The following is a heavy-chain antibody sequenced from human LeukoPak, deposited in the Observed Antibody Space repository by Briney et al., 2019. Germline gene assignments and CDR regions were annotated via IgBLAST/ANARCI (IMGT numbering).Heavy chain of an antibody. CDR1: GFTFSNYW. J-gene: IGHJ4*02. D-gene: IGHD3-16*01. V-gene: IGHV3-74*01. CDR3: VRDLILVWTPGDDFDH. Sequence: GGSLRLSCAASGFTFSNYWMHWVRQAPGKGLEWVSRINKYGTTITYADSVKGRFTISRENARNTHFLQMNSLTPEDTAVYYCVRDLILVWTPGDDFDHWGQGTLVTVSS. CDR2: INKYGTTI.